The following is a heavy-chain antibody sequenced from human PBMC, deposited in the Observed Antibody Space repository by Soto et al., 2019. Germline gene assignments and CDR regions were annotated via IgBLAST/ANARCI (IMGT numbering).Heavy chain of an antibody. V-gene: IGHV4-30-4*01. CDR1: GGSISSGDYY. CDR3: ARGYSSSSGYYYYGMDV. CDR2: IYYSGST. J-gene: IGHJ6*02. D-gene: IGHD6-6*01. Sequence: QVQLQESGPGLVKPSQTLSLTCTVSGGSISSGDYYWSWIRQPPGKGMEWIGYIYYSGSTYYNPSLKILVTISEDTSKNQFSLKLSSVTAADTAVYYCARGYSSSSGYYYYGMDVWGQGTTVTVSS.